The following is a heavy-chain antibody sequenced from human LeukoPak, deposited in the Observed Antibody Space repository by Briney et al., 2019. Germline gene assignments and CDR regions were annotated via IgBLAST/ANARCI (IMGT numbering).Heavy chain of an antibody. D-gene: IGHD1-26*01. V-gene: IGHV4-59*02. CDR2: IYYTGST. Sequence: SETLSLTCTVSGGSVSDYYWSWIRQSPGKGLEWIGYIYYTGSTSYNPSLRSRVTMSADTSKNQFSLNLSSVTAADTAVYYCARGGGSYYVDYWGQGTLVTVSS. J-gene: IGHJ4*02. CDR1: GGSVSDYY. CDR3: ARGGGSYYVDY.